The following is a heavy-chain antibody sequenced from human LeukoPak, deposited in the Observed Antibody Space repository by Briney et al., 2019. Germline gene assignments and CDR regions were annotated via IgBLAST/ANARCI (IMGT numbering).Heavy chain of an antibody. V-gene: IGHV3-53*01. Sequence: GGSLRLSCAAPEFTASSNYMSWVRQAPGKGLEWVSVIYSGGNTYYADSVKGRFTISRDSSKNTLFLQMSSPRAEDTAVYYCARDSTEVTGDYWGQGTLVTVSS. D-gene: IGHD2-21*02. CDR3: ARDSTEVTGDY. J-gene: IGHJ4*02. CDR1: EFTASSNY. CDR2: IYSGGNT.